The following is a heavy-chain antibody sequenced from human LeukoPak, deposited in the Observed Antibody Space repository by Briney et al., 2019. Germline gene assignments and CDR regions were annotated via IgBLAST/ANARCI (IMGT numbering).Heavy chain of an antibody. CDR3: ASGVVGALPEAFDI. Sequence: ASVKVSCKASGYTFTSYGISWVRQAPGQGLEWMGWISGYNGNTNYAQKLQGRVTMTTDTSTSTAYMELRSLRSDDTAVYYCASGVVGALPEAFDIWGQGTMVTVSS. CDR2: ISGYNGNT. V-gene: IGHV1-18*01. J-gene: IGHJ3*02. D-gene: IGHD2-15*01. CDR1: GYTFTSYG.